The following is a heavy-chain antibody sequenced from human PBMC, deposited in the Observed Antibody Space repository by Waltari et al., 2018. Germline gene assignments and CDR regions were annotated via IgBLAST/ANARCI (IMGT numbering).Heavy chain of an antibody. V-gene: IGHV1-24*01. CDR2: YDPEDAEM. Sequence: QVQLVQSGAEVKKPGASVKVSCRVSGYTLTELSVHWVRQAPGKGLERMGGYDPEDAEMIYAKKFRGRVTMTEDTSRDTVYMEMSSLRSDDTAVYYCTTATYYFESGGYFIDYWGQGSLVTVSS. J-gene: IGHJ4*02. CDR1: GYTLTELS. D-gene: IGHD3-22*01. CDR3: TTATYYFESGGYFIDY.